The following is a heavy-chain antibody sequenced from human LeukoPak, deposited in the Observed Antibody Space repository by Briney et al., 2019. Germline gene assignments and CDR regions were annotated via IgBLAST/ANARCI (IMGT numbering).Heavy chain of an antibody. CDR1: GGSISSYY. V-gene: IGHV4-59*08. J-gene: IGHJ4*02. D-gene: IGHD5-12*01. CDR2: IYSSGSA. Sequence: SETLSLTCTVSGGSISSYYWSWIRQPPGKGLEWIGYIYSSGSANYNPSLKSRATMSVDTSKNQFSLKLSSVTAADTAVYYCARMGGYSGYGTHWGQGTLVTVSS. CDR3: ARMGGYSGYGTH.